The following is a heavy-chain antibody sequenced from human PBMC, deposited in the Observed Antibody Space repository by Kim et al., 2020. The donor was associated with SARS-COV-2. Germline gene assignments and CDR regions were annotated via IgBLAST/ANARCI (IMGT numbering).Heavy chain of an antibody. Sequence: SETLSLTCTVSGGSISSSSYYWGWIRQPPGKGLEWIGSIYYSGSTYYNPSLKSRVTISVDTSKNQFSLKLSSVTAADTAVYYCARITPPIAVAGEFDYWGQGTLVTVSS. D-gene: IGHD6-19*01. V-gene: IGHV4-39*01. CDR1: GGSISSSSYY. J-gene: IGHJ4*02. CDR3: ARITPPIAVAGEFDY. CDR2: IYYSGST.